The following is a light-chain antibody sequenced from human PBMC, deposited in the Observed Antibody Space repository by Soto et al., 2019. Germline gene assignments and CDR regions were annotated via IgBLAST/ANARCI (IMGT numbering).Light chain of an antibody. V-gene: IGKV2-28*01. CDR2: LGS. CDR1: QSLLHSNGYNY. J-gene: IGKJ1*01. CDR3: MQALQTPWT. Sequence: DIMMTQSPLSLPVTPGEPASISCRSSQSLLHSNGYNYFDWYLQKPGQSPQLLIFLGSNRASGVTDRFSGSGSGTDFTLKISRVEAEDVGVYYCMQALQTPWTFGQGTKVEIK.